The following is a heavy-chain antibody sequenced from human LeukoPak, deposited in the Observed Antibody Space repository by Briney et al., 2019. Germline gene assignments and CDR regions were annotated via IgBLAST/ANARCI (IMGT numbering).Heavy chain of an antibody. V-gene: IGHV3-23*01. CDR2: ISGSGGST. J-gene: IGHJ6*02. CDR3: ARAGCSSTSCDYYYGMDV. CDR1: GFTFSSYA. D-gene: IGHD2-2*01. Sequence: GGSLRLSCAASGFTFSSYAMSWVRQAPGKGLEWVSAISGSGGSTYYADSVKGRFTISRDNSKNTLYLQMNSLRAEDTAVYYCARAGCSSTSCDYYYGMDVWGQGTTVTVSS.